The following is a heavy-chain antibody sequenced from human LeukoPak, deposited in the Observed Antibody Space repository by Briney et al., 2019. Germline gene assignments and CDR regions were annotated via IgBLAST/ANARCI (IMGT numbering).Heavy chain of an antibody. CDR3: ARGEAAAGTYYYYYMDV. D-gene: IGHD6-13*01. V-gene: IGHV4-34*01. CDR2: INHSGST. J-gene: IGHJ6*03. CDR1: GGSFSGYY. Sequence: SGTLSLTCAVYGGSFSGYYWSWIRQPPGKGLEWIGEINHSGSTNYNPSLKSRVTISVDTSKNQFSLKLSSVTAADTAVYYCARGEAAAGTYYYYYMDVWGKGTTVTVSS.